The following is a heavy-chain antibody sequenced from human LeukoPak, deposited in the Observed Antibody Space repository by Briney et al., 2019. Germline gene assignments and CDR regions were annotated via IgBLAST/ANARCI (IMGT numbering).Heavy chain of an antibody. D-gene: IGHD3-22*01. CDR1: GGTFSSYT. CDR2: IIPILGIA. J-gene: IGHJ4*02. Sequence: SVKVSRKASGGTFSSYTISWVRQAPGQGLEWMGRIIPILGIANYAQKFQGRVTITADKSTSTAYMELSSLRSEDTAVYYCAREGDSSGYYYDYWGQGTLVTVSS. V-gene: IGHV1-69*04. CDR3: AREGDSSGYYYDY.